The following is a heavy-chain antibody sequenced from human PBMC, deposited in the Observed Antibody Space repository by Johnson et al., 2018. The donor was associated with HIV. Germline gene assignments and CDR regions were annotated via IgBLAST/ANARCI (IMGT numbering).Heavy chain of an antibody. Sequence: VQLVESGGGLVQPGGSLRLSCAVSGFTVINNYMSRIRQAPGQGLEWVSVIYSGGSTYYADSVTSRSTISRDNSKTTLYLPMSILRAEDTALSYCARDSFIAVTLSDAFDIWGQGTVVTVSS. D-gene: IGHD6-19*01. J-gene: IGHJ3*02. CDR2: IYSGGST. CDR3: ARDSFIAVTLSDAFDI. V-gene: IGHV3-66*02. CDR1: GFTVINNY.